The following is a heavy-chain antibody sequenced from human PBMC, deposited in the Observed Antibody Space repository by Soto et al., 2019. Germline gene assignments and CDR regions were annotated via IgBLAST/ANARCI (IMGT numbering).Heavy chain of an antibody. CDR1: SYSISSSNW. CDR2: IYYSGST. J-gene: IGHJ5*02. Sequence: SETLSLTCAVSSYSISSSNWWGWIRQPPGKGLEWIGSIYYSGSTYYNPSLKSRVTISVDTSKNQFSLKLSSMTAADTAVYYCARHLTLGYCSGGSCHGFNWFDPWGQGTLVTVSS. D-gene: IGHD2-15*01. V-gene: IGHV4-38-2*01. CDR3: ARHLTLGYCSGGSCHGFNWFDP.